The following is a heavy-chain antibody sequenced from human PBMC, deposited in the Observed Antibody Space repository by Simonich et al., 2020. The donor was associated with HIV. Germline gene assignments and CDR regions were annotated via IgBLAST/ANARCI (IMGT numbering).Heavy chain of an antibody. CDR2: VNPNGGGT. V-gene: IGHV1-2*02. J-gene: IGHJ6*03. D-gene: IGHD3-22*01. CDR3: ARAPIDYFDTSGYLGGYMDV. Sequence: QVQLVQSGAEVKKPGASVKVSCKASRYTFTGYYIHWVRQAPGQGREGVGWVNPNGGGTNYEQKFQGRVNMTRDTSISAAYMELSRLRSDDTAVYYCARAPIDYFDTSGYLGGYMDVWGKGTTVTVSS. CDR1: RYTFTGYY.